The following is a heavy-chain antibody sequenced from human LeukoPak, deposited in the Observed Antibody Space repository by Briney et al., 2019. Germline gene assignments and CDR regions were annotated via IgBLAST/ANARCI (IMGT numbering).Heavy chain of an antibody. CDR3: TRMTTGHDY. J-gene: IGHJ4*02. CDR2: INHSGHT. D-gene: IGHD4-17*01. Sequence: PSETLSLTCAVSGVSFNNYYWSWVRQTPGKGLEWIGEINHSGHTNDSPSLKSRVTLSIDTSRKQFSLNLRSVTVADTGIYYCTRMTTGHDYWGQGTLVTVSS. CDR1: GVSFNNYY. V-gene: IGHV4-34*01.